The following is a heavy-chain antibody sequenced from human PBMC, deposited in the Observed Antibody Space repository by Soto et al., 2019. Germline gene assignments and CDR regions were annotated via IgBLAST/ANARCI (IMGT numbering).Heavy chain of an antibody. V-gene: IGHV3-30*02. J-gene: IGHJ4*02. CDR3: TIVRVADSALDH. CDR1: GFIFSNDG. CDR2: MSYDGSDT. D-gene: IGHD3-10*02. Sequence: PXASLRLSCVGSGFIFSNDGMHWVRQTPGKGLEWVAFMSYDGSDTFYADSVKGRFTISRDNSKNTLLLHMSNLRAEDTAMYYCTIVRVADSALDHCGQGTLVTVSS.